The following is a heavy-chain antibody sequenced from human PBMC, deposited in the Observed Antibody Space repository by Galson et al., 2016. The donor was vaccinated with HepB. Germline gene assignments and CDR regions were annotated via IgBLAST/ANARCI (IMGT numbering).Heavy chain of an antibody. CDR2: IAYTGST. Sequence: TLSLTCIVSGASVRSDNYYWSWIRQHPGKGLEWIGYIAYTGSTFNNPSPKSRVTMSVDTSENQFSLKVRSVTVADTAVYYCARTNSDHINYFFDYWGRGTLVTVST. CDR3: ARTNSDHINYFFDY. J-gene: IGHJ4*01. D-gene: IGHD2-21*01. CDR1: GASVRSDNYY. V-gene: IGHV4-31*03.